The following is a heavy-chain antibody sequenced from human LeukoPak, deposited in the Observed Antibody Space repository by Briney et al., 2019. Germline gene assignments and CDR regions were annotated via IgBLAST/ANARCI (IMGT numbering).Heavy chain of an antibody. J-gene: IGHJ5*01. Sequence: GGSLRLSCAASGFTFSSWWMHWVRQAPGKGLVWVSRISSDGTTTGYADSVKGRFTISRDNAKSTLYLQMNSLKAEDTAVYYCATDRYSSGDSWGQGTLVTVSS. CDR1: GFTFSSWW. D-gene: IGHD6-19*01. CDR3: ATDRYSSGDS. V-gene: IGHV3-74*01. CDR2: ISSDGTTT.